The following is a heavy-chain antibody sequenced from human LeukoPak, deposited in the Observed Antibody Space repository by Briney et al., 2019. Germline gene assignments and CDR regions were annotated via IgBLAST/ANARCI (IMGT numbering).Heavy chain of an antibody. Sequence: GGSLRLSWAASGFTFSSYGMHWVRQAPGKGLEWVSFIRYDGSNKYYADSVKGRSTISRDNSKNTLYLQMNSLRAEDTAVYYCVKDYDFWSGYYSPTRGYFDYWGQGTLVTVSS. CDR1: GFTFSSYG. D-gene: IGHD3-3*01. CDR3: VKDYDFWSGYYSPTRGYFDY. V-gene: IGHV3-30*02. J-gene: IGHJ4*02. CDR2: IRYDGSNK.